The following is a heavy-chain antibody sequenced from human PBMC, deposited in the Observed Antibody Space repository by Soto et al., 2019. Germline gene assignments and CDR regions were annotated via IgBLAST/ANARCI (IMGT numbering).Heavy chain of an antibody. J-gene: IGHJ6*02. CDR2: IIPIFGTA. CDR1: GGTFSSYA. D-gene: IGHD2-2*01. Sequence: QVQLVQSGAEVKKPGSSVKVSCKASGGTFSSYAISWVRQAPGQGLEWMGGIIPIFGTANYAQKFQGRVTITADESTSTAYMELSSLRSEDTAVYYCARDRGTLTLYQLPNRYYYYGMDVWGQGTTVTVSS. CDR3: ARDRGTLTLYQLPNRYYYYGMDV. V-gene: IGHV1-69*01.